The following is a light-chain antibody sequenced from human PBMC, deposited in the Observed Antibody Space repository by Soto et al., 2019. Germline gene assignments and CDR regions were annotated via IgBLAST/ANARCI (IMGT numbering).Light chain of an antibody. J-gene: IGKJ1*01. CDR3: QQYSTWRT. V-gene: IGKV1-39*01. CDR1: QSISSY. Sequence: DIEMTQSPSSLSASVGDRATITCRASQSISSYLNWYQQKPGKAPKLLTYAASSSQSGVPARFSGSGSGTEFTLTIRGLQSEDFAVYYCQQYSTWRTFGQGTKVDIK. CDR2: AAS.